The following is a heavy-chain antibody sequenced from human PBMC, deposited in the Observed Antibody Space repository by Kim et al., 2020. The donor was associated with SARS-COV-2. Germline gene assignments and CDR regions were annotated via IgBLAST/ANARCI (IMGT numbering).Heavy chain of an antibody. D-gene: IGHD5-18*01. CDR1: GFTFSSYG. Sequence: GGSLRLSCAASGFTFSSYGMHWVRQAPGKGLEWVAVISYDGSNKYYADSVKGRFTISRDNSKNTLYLQMNSLRAEDTAVYYCANILDTAMEGLLDYWGQGTLVTVSS. CDR2: ISYDGSNK. CDR3: ANILDTAMEGLLDY. J-gene: IGHJ4*02. V-gene: IGHV3-30*18.